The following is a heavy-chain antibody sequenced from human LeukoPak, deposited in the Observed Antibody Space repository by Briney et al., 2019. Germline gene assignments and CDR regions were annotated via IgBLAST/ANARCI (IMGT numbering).Heavy chain of an antibody. Sequence: ASVKVSFKASGYTFSGYYIHWVRQAPGQGLEWMGWINPNNGGTDYAQKFQGRVTMTRDTSISTAYMELSRLRSDDTAVYNCAGDRDGYIDYWGQGTLVTVSS. J-gene: IGHJ4*02. CDR2: INPNNGGT. D-gene: IGHD5-24*01. V-gene: IGHV1-2*02. CDR1: GYTFSGYY. CDR3: AGDRDGYIDY.